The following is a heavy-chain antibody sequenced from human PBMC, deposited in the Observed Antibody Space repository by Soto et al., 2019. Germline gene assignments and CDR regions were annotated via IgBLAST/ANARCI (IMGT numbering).Heavy chain of an antibody. CDR1: GSNFTSYG. CDR2: ISAYNGNT. Sequence: ASVKVSCKASGSNFTSYGISWVRQAPGHGLEWMGWISAYNGNTNYAQKLQGRVTMTTDTSTSTAYMELRRLRSDDTAVYYCARERGGGDCFPQWFEPLQQGTRVTVAS. D-gene: IGHD2-21*01. V-gene: IGHV1-18*01. CDR3: ARERGGGDCFPQWFEP. J-gene: IGHJ5*02.